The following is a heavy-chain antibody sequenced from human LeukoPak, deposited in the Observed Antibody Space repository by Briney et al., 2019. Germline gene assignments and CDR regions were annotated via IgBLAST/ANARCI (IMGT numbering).Heavy chain of an antibody. Sequence: PGGSLTLSCAASGFTFNDYYMSWIRQAPGKGLEWVSYISTGGVTIYYADSVKGRFTISRDNAKNSLYLQMNSLRAEDTAVYYCARDRSDSSSSNWFDPWGQGTLVTVSS. V-gene: IGHV3-11*04. D-gene: IGHD6-6*01. CDR2: ISTGGVTI. CDR1: GFTFNDYY. CDR3: ARDRSDSSSSNWFDP. J-gene: IGHJ5*02.